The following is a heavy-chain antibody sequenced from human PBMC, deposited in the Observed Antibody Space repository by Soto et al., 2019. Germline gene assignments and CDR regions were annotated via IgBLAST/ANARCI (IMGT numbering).Heavy chain of an antibody. CDR2: ISAYNGNT. CDR1: GYTFTSYG. V-gene: IGHV1-18*01. Sequence: ASVKVSCKASGYTFTSYGISWVRQAPGQGLEWMGWISAYNGNTNYAQKLQGRVTMTTDTSTSTVYMELSSLRSEDTAVYYCARAGGGYYDILTGYLAPYNDYWGQGTLVTVSS. D-gene: IGHD3-9*01. J-gene: IGHJ4*02. CDR3: ARAGGGYYDILTGYLAPYNDY.